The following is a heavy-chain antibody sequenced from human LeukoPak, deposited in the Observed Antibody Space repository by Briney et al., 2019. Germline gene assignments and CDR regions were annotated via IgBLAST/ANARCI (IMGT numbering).Heavy chain of an antibody. J-gene: IGHJ6*02. D-gene: IGHD3-10*01. V-gene: IGHV5-10-1*01. CDR1: GYSFTSYF. CDR3: ARHLDHGVGGPGMDV. Sequence: GESLKISCKSAGYSFTSYFISWVRQMHGKGVEGMGGIHPCDSYTNYNPSFQGHVTISDDKPISTSYLQWSSLQASGTAMYYCARHLDHGVGGPGMDVWGQGTTVTVSS. CDR2: IHPCDSYT.